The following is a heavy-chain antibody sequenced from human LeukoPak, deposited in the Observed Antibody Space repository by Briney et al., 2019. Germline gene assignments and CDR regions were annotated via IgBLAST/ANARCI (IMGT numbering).Heavy chain of an antibody. V-gene: IGHV3-13*04. Sequence: GGSLRLSCAASGFTFSSYDMHWVRQATGKGLEWVSAIATAGDTYYPGSVKGRFTISRENAKNSLYLQMNSLSAGDTAVYYCARGSNTSPDLSYYYGMDVWGQGTTVTVSS. CDR2: IATAGDT. D-gene: IGHD2-2*01. J-gene: IGHJ6*02. CDR1: GFTFSSYD. CDR3: ARGSNTSPDLSYYYGMDV.